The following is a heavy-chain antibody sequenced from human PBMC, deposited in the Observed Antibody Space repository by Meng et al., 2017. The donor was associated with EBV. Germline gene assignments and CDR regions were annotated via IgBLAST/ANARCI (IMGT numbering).Heavy chain of an antibody. D-gene: IGHD2-21*01. J-gene: IGHJ4*02. Sequence: VQLVQSGAEVKNPWASGKVSCKASGYAFTSYILHWVRQAPGQRLEWMGWINVGVGYTKYSQKFQGRVTISSDTSATTGYMELSSLRSEDTAVYYCVRGPPVGVPGPGDYWGQGTLVTVSS. CDR2: INVGVGYT. CDR3: VRGPPVGVPGPGDY. V-gene: IGHV1-3*01. CDR1: GYAFTSYI.